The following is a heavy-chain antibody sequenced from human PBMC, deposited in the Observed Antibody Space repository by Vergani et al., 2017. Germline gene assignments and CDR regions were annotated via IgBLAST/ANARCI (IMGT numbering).Heavy chain of an antibody. J-gene: IGHJ4*02. Sequence: QVQLVQSGAEVKKPGASVKVSCKASGYTFTSYGISWVRPAPGQGLEGMGWISAYNGNTNYAQKPQGRVTMTTDTSTSTAYMELRSLRSDETAVYYCARVLWCLGAVAANDYWGQGTLVTVSS. CDR1: GYTFTSYG. D-gene: IGHD6-19*01. CDR2: ISAYNGNT. CDR3: ARVLWCLGAVAANDY. V-gene: IGHV1-18*04.